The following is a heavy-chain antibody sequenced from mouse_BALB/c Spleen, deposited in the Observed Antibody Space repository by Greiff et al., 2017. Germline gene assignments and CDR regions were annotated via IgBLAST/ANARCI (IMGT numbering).Heavy chain of an antibody. CDR2: ISTYYGDA. J-gene: IGHJ4*01. Sequence: QVQLKESGAELVRPGVSVKISCKGSGYTFTDYAMHWVKQSHAKSLEWIGVISTYYGDASYNQKFKGKATMTVDKSSSTAYMELARLTSEDSAIYYGARLYDGYYDYYAMDYWGQGTSVTVSS. CDR3: ARLYDGYYDYYAMDY. V-gene: IGHV1S137*01. CDR1: GYTFTDYA. D-gene: IGHD2-3*01.